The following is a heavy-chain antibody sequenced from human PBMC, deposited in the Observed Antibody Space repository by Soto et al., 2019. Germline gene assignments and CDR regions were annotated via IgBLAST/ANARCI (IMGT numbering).Heavy chain of an antibody. CDR2: IYYSGST. D-gene: IGHD6-19*01. CDR3: ARAGKIAVAGPLPYYYYGMDV. V-gene: IGHV4-59*01. J-gene: IGHJ6*02. Sequence: ETLSLTCTVSGGSISSYYWSWIRQPPGKGLEWIGYIYYSGSTNYNPSLKSRVTISVDTSKNQFSLKLSSVTAADTAVYYCARAGKIAVAGPLPYYYYGMDVWGQGTTVTVSS. CDR1: GGSISSYY.